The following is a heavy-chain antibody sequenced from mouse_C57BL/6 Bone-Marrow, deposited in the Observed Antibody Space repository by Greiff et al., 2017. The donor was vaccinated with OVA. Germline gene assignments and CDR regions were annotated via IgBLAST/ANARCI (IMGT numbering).Heavy chain of an antibody. D-gene: IGHD3-3*01. CDR1: GYAFSSYW. J-gene: IGHJ1*03. V-gene: IGHV1-80*01. Sequence: VQLQESGAELVKPGASVKISCKASGYAFSSYWMNWVKQRPGKGLEWIGQIYPGDGDTNYNGKFKGKATLTADKSSSTAYMQLSSLTSEDSAVYFCARPLLGWYFDVWGTGTTVTVSS. CDR3: ARPLLGWYFDV. CDR2: IYPGDGDT.